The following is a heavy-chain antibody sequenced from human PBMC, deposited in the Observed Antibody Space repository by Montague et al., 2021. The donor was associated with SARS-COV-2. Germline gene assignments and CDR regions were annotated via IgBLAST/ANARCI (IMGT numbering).Heavy chain of an antibody. V-gene: IGHV4-61*01. CDR2: IFYTGSA. CDR1: SDSVSSGIYF. D-gene: IGHD3-10*01. CDR3: ARVGNYLVVY. Sequence: SETLSLTCTVSSDSVSSGIYFWTWIRQPPGKGLEWIGYIFYTGSANYNPSLKSRVTISVDTSHNQFSLTLKSMSAADTAVYYCARVGNYLVVYWGQGILVTVSS. J-gene: IGHJ4*02.